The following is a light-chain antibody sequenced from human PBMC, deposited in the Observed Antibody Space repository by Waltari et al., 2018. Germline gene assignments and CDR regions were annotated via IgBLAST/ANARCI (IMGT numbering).Light chain of an antibody. V-gene: IGLV3-21*02. J-gene: IGLJ1*01. Sequence: SYVLTQPPSVSVAPGQTARIPCGGNSIGSKSVHWYQQKSGQAPVLVVYGETDRPPGIPERFSGSNSEDTATLAISSVEAGDEADYYCQVWDSSSAHYVFGSGTKVSVL. CDR3: QVWDSSSAHYV. CDR1: SIGSKS. CDR2: GET.